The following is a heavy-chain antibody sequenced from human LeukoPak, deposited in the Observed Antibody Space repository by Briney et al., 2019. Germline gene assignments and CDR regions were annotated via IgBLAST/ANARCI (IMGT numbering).Heavy chain of an antibody. CDR2: INHSGST. D-gene: IGHD1-26*01. CDR1: GGSFSGYY. J-gene: IGHJ4*02. Sequence: TSETLSLTCAVCGGSFSGYYWSWIPKPPGKGLEWITEINHSGSTNYNPSLKSRVTISVDTSKNQFSLQLSSVTDADTAVYYCARGLGLASADYWGQGTLVTVSS. CDR3: ARGLGLASADY. V-gene: IGHV4-34*01.